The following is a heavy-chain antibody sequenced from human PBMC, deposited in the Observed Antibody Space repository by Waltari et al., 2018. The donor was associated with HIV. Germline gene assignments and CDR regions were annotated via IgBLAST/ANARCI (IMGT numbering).Heavy chain of an antibody. CDR2: INPNSGGT. CDR1: GYPFSDYY. J-gene: IGHJ5*01. V-gene: IGHV1-2*02. D-gene: IGHD6-19*01. Sequence: QVQLVQSGAEVKEPGASVRVSCKGSGYPFSDYYIHWVRPAPGQGLEWMGWINPNSGGTNYEQKFQGRVTMTRDTSISAVYMEVKGLTYDDTAVYYCARPAVAGTGWFDSWGRGTLVTVSS. CDR3: ARPAVAGTGWFDS.